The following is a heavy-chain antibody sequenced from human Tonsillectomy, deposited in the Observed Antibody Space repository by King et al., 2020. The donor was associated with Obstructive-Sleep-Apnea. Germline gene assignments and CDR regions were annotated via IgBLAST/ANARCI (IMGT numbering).Heavy chain of an antibody. CDR1: GFTIDDYA. D-gene: IGHD5-18*01. J-gene: IGHJ4*02. CDR2: ISWNSASV. V-gene: IGHV3-9*01. Sequence: VQLVQSGGDLVQPGRSLRLSCAASGFTIDDYAMHWVRQVPGKGLEWVSGISWNSASVGYADSVKGRFTISRDNAKNSLFLQMNSLRVDDTALYYCASARGNSYGCDYWGQGTLVTVSS. CDR3: ASARGNSYGCDY.